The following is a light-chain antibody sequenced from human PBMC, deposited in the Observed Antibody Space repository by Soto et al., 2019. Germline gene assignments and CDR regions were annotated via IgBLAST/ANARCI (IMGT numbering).Light chain of an antibody. J-gene: IGLJ3*02. V-gene: IGLV2-14*03. Sequence: QSVLTQPASVSGSPGQSIIISCTATSSYVGTYNYVSWFQHHPGKAPQLMIYDVSNRPSGVSYRFSGSKSGNTASLTISGLQAEDEGDSSSSSNKTPSTWVFRGGTKLTV. CDR1: SSYVGTYNY. CDR2: DVS. CDR3: SSNKTPSTWV.